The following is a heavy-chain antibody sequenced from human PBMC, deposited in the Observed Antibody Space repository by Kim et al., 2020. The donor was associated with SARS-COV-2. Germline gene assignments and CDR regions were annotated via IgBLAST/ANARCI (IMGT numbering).Heavy chain of an antibody. CDR1: GFTFSGYW. J-gene: IGHJ4*02. CDR3: ARDHWGSGRTKEAPYYLAY. CDR2: ITQDGSEK. V-gene: IGHV3-7*01. D-gene: IGHD6-19*01. Sequence: GGSLRLSCAASGFTFSGYWMTWVRQAPGKGLEWVASITQDGSEKVYVEYVKGRFTVSRDNAKDSLSLQLNSLRVEDTAVYYCARDHWGSGRTKEAPYYLAYWGEGARVTVSP.